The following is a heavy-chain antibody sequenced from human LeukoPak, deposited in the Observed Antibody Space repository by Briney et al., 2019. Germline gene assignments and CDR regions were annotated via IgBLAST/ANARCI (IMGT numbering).Heavy chain of an antibody. CDR3: ARVVGAMGYFDY. D-gene: IGHD1-26*01. CDR2: ISYDGSNK. V-gene: IGHV3-30*04. CDR1: GFTFSSYA. Sequence: GGSLRLSCAASGFTFSSYAMHWVRQAPGKGLEWVAVISYDGSNKYYADSVKGRFTISRDNSKNTLYLQMNSLRAEDTAVYYCARVVGAMGYFDYWGQGTLVTVSS. J-gene: IGHJ4*02.